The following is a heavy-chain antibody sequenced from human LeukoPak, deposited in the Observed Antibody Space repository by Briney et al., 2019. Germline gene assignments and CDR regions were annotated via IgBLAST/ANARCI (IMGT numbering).Heavy chain of an antibody. Sequence: GGSLRLSCAASGFTFSSYSLNWVRQAPGKGLEWVSSISGSSSYIYYADSVKGRFTISRDNAKNSLYLQMNSLRAEDTAVYYCARMYSSGWYDSWGQGTLVTVSS. CDR1: GFTFSSYS. CDR2: ISGSSSYI. CDR3: ARMYSSGWYDS. V-gene: IGHV3-21*01. J-gene: IGHJ5*01. D-gene: IGHD6-19*01.